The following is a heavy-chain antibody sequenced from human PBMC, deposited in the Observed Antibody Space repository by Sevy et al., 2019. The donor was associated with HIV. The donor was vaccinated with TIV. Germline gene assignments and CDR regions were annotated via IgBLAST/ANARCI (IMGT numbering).Heavy chain of an antibody. Sequence: SETLSLTCGVSNFSISSGYCWCWIRQTPGKGLEWIGNTYHGGSTYYNPSLKSRVAISVDTSTNKLYLRLSSVTAADTAVYYCARQSGGDRLDYYGMDVWGQGTTVTVSS. CDR1: NFSISSGYC. J-gene: IGHJ6*02. D-gene: IGHD2-21*02. CDR3: ARQSGGDRLDYYGMDV. CDR2: TYHGGST. V-gene: IGHV4-38-2*01.